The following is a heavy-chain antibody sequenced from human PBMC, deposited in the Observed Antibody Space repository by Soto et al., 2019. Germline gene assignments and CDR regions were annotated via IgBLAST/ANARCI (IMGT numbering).Heavy chain of an antibody. CDR2: IWYDGSNK. J-gene: IGHJ6*02. Sequence: GGSLRLSCAASGFTFSSYGMHWVRQAPGKGLEWVAVIWYDGSNKYYADSVKGRFTISRDNSKNTLYLQMNSLGAEDTAVYYCARGLGYCSSTSCYAGDYYGMDVWGQGTTVTVSS. D-gene: IGHD2-2*01. CDR3: ARGLGYCSSTSCYAGDYYGMDV. V-gene: IGHV3-33*01. CDR1: GFTFSSYG.